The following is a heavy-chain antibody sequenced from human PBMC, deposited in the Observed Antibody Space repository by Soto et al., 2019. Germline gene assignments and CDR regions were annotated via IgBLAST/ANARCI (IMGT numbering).Heavy chain of an antibody. V-gene: IGHV3-53*01. CDR2: ISNTGST. Sequence: GGSLRLSCVASGFTVSNNYKSWVRQAPGRGLEWVSAISNTGSTYYAGSVKGRSTISRDSSTNTLYLEVNSLRADDTAVYYCAKVNVVVVAATFEYEYYFDYWGQGTLVTVSS. J-gene: IGHJ4*02. D-gene: IGHD2-15*01. CDR3: AKVNVVVVAATFEYEYYFDY. CDR1: GFTVSNNY.